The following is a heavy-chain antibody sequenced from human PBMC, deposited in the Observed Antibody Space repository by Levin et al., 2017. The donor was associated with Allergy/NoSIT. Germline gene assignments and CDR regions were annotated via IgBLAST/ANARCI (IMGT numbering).Heavy chain of an antibody. CDR1: GGTFSSYA. Sequence: ASVKVSCKASGGTFSSYAISWVRQAPGQGLEWMGGIIPIFGTANYAQKFQGRVTITADESTSTAYMELSSLRSEDTAVYYCARESYSGYPIAATFDYWGQGTLVTVSS. CDR3: ARESYSGYPIAATFDY. J-gene: IGHJ4*02. CDR2: IIPIFGTA. V-gene: IGHV1-69*13. D-gene: IGHD5-12*01.